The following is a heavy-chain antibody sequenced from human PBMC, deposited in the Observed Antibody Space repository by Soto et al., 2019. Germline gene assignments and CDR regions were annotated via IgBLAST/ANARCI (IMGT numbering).Heavy chain of an antibody. J-gene: IGHJ4*02. D-gene: IGHD6-19*01. CDR3: ARPPRGQWLGTFDY. CDR1: GGSISSSSYY. Sequence: RSLTCTVSGGSISSSSYYWGWIRQPPGKGLEWIGSIYYSGSTYYNPSLKSRVTISVDTSKNQFSLKLSSVTAADTAVYYCARPPRGQWLGTFDYWGQGTLVTVSS. V-gene: IGHV4-39*01. CDR2: IYYSGST.